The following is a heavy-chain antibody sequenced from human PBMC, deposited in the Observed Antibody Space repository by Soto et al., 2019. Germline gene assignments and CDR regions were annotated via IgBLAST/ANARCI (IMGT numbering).Heavy chain of an antibody. CDR1: GGSISSSSYY. D-gene: IGHD2-15*01. J-gene: IGHJ6*03. CDR3: ARISVASRYMDV. V-gene: IGHV4-39*01. Sequence: SETLSLTCTVSGGSISSSSYYWGWIRQSPGKGLEWIGSFYYSGSTYYSPSLRSRVTISGDTSRKQISLRLSSVTAADTAVYYCARISVASRYMDVWVKGTTVTVSS. CDR2: FYYSGST.